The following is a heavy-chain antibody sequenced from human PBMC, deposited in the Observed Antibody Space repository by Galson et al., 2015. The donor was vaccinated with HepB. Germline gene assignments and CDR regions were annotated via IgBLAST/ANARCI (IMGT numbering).Heavy chain of an antibody. D-gene: IGHD6-13*01. CDR1: GLTFSSSG. CDR2: IWYDGSNK. Sequence: SLRLSCAESGLTFSSSGMHWVRQAPGKGLEWVAVIWYDGSNKSFADSVKGRFSIFRDNSKNTMYLQMNSLRAEDTDVYYCVRERINIADEGSALDIWRQGTMVTVSS. V-gene: IGHV3-33*01. J-gene: IGHJ3*02. CDR3: VRERINIADEGSALDI.